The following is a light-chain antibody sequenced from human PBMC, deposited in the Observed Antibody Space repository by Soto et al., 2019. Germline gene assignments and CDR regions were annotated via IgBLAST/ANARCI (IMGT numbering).Light chain of an antibody. CDR2: DVS. J-gene: IGLJ1*01. CDR3: CSYADSYTFV. CDR1: SSDIGGYNY. V-gene: IGLV2-11*01. Sequence: QSALTQPRSVXXXXGQSVTISCTGTSSDIGGYNYVSWYQHHPDKAPNLLIYDVSKRPSGVPGRFSGSKSGNTASLTISGLQAEDGADYYCCSYADSYTFVFGSGTKLTVL.